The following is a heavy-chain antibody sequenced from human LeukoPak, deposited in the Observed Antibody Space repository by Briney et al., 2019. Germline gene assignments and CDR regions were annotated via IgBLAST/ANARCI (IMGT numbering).Heavy chain of an antibody. D-gene: IGHD5-24*01. J-gene: IGHJ4*02. CDR3: ARGRDGYHLSPWDY. Sequence: GGSLGLSCAASGITVSSNYMSWVRQAPGKGLEWVSVIYTGGSAYYADSVKGRFTISRDNTKNTLYLQMNSLRAEDTAVYYCARGRDGYHLSPWDYCGQGALVTVSS. CDR2: IYTGGSA. V-gene: IGHV3-66*01. CDR1: GITVSSNY.